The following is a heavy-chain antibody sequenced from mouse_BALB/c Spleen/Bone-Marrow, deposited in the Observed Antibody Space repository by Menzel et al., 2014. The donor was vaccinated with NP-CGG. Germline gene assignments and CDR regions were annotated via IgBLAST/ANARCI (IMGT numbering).Heavy chain of an antibody. CDR1: GDSVTSGY. Sequence: EVKLLESGPSLVHPSQTLSLTCSVTGDSVTSGYWNWIGKFPGNKFEYMGYISYSGSTYYNPSLKSRISITRDTSKNQYYLQLNSVSTEDTATYYCTRDYYGPWGQGTTLTVSS. CDR3: TRDYYGP. D-gene: IGHD1-2*01. CDR2: ISYSGST. J-gene: IGHJ2*01. V-gene: IGHV3-8*02.